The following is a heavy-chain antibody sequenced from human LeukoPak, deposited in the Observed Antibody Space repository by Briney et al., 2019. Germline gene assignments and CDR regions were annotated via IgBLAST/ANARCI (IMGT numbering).Heavy chain of an antibody. CDR3: ARALGYSYGYGIY. CDR1: GFTFSDCW. V-gene: IGHV3-74*01. D-gene: IGHD5-18*01. Sequence: PGGSLRLSCAASGFTFSDCWMHWVRQAPGKGLEWVSRINTDGSTINYADSVKGRFTVSRDNAKNTMYLQMNSLRAEDSAVYYCARALGYSYGYGIYWGQETLVTVSS. CDR2: INTDGSTI. J-gene: IGHJ4*02.